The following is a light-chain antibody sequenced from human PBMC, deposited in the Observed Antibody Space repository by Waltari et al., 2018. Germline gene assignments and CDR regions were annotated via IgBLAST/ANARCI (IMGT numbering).Light chain of an antibody. CDR2: EVS. V-gene: IGLV2-14*01. Sequence: QSALTQPASVSGSPGQSIAISCTGTSSDLGSYNYVSWYQQHPGKAPKRMIYEVSNRPSGVSDRFSGSKSGNTASLTISGLQAEDEADYYCTSYTTSTTWVFGGGTKLTVL. CDR1: SSDLGSYNY. J-gene: IGLJ3*02. CDR3: TSYTTSTTWV.